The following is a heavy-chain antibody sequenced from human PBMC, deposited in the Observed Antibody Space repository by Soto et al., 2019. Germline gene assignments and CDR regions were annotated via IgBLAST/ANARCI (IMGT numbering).Heavy chain of an antibody. D-gene: IGHD3-10*01. CDR3: AHFAYYGSASLDN. CDR1: GFSLSTSGVG. J-gene: IGHJ4*02. CDR2: IYWDDDK. V-gene: IGHV2-5*02. Sequence: QITLKESGPPLVKPTQTLTLTCPVSGFSLSTSGVGVAWIRQPPGKALQWLGIIYWDDDKRYSPSLRSRLTSTKDSSKNQVVLSMANMQSVDTATYFCAHFAYYGSASLDNWGQGTLVSVSS.